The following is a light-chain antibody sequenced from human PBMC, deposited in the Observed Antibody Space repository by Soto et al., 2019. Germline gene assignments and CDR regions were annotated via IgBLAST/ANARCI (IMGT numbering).Light chain of an antibody. J-gene: IGLJ1*01. CDR1: SSDVGGYNY. CDR2: DVS. Sequence: QSALTQPASVSGSPGQSITISCTGTSSDVGGYNYVSWYQQHPGKAPKLMIYDVSNWPSGVSNRFSASKSGNTASLTISGLQAEDEADYYCSSYTSSSTPFVFGSGTKVTVL. CDR3: SSYTSSSTPFV. V-gene: IGLV2-14*01.